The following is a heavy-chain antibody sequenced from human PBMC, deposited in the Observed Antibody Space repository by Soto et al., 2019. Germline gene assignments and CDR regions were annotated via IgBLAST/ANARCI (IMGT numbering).Heavy chain of an antibody. J-gene: IGHJ6*02. D-gene: IGHD2-15*01. Sequence: PGGSLRLSCAASGFTFDDYGMSWVRQAPGKGLEWVSGINWNGGSTGYADSVKGRFTISRDNAKNSLYLQMNSLRAEDTALYYCARVLGYCSGGSCYGLERFNYYYYGMDVWGQGTTVTVSS. CDR1: GFTFDDYG. CDR2: INWNGGST. CDR3: ARVLGYCSGGSCYGLERFNYYYYGMDV. V-gene: IGHV3-20*04.